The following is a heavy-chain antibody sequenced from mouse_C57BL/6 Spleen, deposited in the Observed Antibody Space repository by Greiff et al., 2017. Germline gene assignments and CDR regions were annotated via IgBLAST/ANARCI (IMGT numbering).Heavy chain of an antibody. J-gene: IGHJ1*03. CDR3: ARLDYGGSYGGYFDV. CDR1: GYAFSSSW. CDR2: FYPGDGDT. D-gene: IGHD1-1*01. V-gene: IGHV1-82*01. Sequence: VKLQESGPELVKPGASVKISCKASGYAFSSSWMNWVKQRPGKGLEWIGRFYPGDGDTNYNGKFKGKATLTADKSSSTAYMQLSSLTSEDSAVYVWARLDYGGSYGGYFDVWGTGTTVTVSS.